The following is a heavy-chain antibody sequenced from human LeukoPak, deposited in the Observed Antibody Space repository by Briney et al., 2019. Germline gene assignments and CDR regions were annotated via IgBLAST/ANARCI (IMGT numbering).Heavy chain of an antibody. Sequence: AGGSLRLSCAASGFTFSSYAMSWVRQAPGKGLEWVSYIRASSSLISYADSVRGRFTISRDDAKKSVFLQMHSLRADDTAVYYCAREASLGWGQGTVVTVSS. J-gene: IGHJ3*01. CDR3: AREASLG. V-gene: IGHV3-48*04. CDR2: IRASSSLI. CDR1: GFTFSSYA.